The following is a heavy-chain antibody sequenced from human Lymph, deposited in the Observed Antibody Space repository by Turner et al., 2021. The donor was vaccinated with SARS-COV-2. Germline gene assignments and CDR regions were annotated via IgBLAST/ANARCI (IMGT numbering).Heavy chain of an antibody. CDR1: GFTFSSYG. CDR3: AKGPWYYYDSSGLPYYFDY. V-gene: IGHV3-30*18. Sequence: VQLVESGGGVVQPGRSLRLSCAAPGFTFSSYGMHWVRQAPGKGLEWVAVISCDGVNKYYTDSVKGRFTISRDNSNNTLYLQMNSLRAEDTAVYYCAKGPWYYYDSSGLPYYFDYWGQGTLVTVSS. CDR2: ISCDGVNK. J-gene: IGHJ4*02. D-gene: IGHD3-22*01.